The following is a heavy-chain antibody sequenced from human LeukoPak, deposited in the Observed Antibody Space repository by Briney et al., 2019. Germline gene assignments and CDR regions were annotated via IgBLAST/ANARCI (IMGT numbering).Heavy chain of an antibody. V-gene: IGHV3-30*18. CDR2: ISYDGSNK. CDR3: AKDWDFYDPSGYSSLFDY. CDR1: GFTFSSYG. Sequence: PGGSLRLSCAASGFTFSSYGMHWVRQAPGKGLEWVAVISYDGSNKYYADSVKGRFTISRDNSKNTLYLQMNSLRAEDTAVYYCAKDWDFYDPSGYSSLFDYWGQGTLVTVSS. D-gene: IGHD3-22*01. J-gene: IGHJ4*02.